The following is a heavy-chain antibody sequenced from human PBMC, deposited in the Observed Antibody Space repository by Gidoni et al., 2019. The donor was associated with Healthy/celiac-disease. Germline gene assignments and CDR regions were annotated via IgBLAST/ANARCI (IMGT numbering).Heavy chain of an antibody. D-gene: IGHD4-17*01. J-gene: IGHJ4*02. CDR1: GGSISGYY. Sequence: QVQLPESGPGLVKPSETRSLPCTVSGGSISGYYWSWIRPPPGKGLEWIGYIYYSGSTNYNPSLKSRVTISVDTSKNQFSLKLSSVTAADTAVYYCARDRYGAPRYWGQGTLVTVSS. V-gene: IGHV4-59*01. CDR3: ARDRYGAPRY. CDR2: IYYSGST.